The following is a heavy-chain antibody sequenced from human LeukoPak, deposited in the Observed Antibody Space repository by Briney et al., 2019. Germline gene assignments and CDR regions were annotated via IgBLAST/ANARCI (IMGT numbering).Heavy chain of an antibody. CDR1: GYTVTAVS. J-gene: IGHJ4*02. D-gene: IGHD2-8*01. V-gene: IGHV1-24*01. Sequence: ASVKVSCKVSGYTVTAVSINWVRQAPGKGLEWMGGFDPEDDETIYAQNFQGRGTMTEDTSTDTAYMELSSLRSEDTAIYYCATSWGSNGGIYFDFWGQGTLVTVSS. CDR2: FDPEDDET. CDR3: ATSWGSNGGIYFDF.